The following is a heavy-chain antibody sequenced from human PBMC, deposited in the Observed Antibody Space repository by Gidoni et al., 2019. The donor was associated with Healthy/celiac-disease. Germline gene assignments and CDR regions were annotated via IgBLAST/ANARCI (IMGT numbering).Heavy chain of an antibody. Sequence: SQTCTVSGGSISSSSYYWGWIRQPPGKGLEWIGSIYYSGSTYYTPSLKSRVTISVDTSTNQFSLKLSSVTAADTAVYYCARHKDGDYGEYYFDYWGQGTLVTVSS. J-gene: IGHJ4*02. CDR1: GGSISSSSYY. D-gene: IGHD4-17*01. CDR2: IYYSGST. CDR3: ARHKDGDYGEYYFDY. V-gene: IGHV4-39*01.